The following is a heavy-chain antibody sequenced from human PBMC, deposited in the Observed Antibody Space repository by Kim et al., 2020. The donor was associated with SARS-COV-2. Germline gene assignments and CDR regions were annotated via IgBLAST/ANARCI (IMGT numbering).Heavy chain of an antibody. V-gene: IGHV5-51*01. J-gene: IGHJ6*02. Sequence: SPSFQGQVTISADKSISTAYLQWSSLKASDTAMYYCARLHRGVINYGMDVWGQGTTVTVSS. D-gene: IGHD3-10*01. CDR3: ARLHRGVINYGMDV.